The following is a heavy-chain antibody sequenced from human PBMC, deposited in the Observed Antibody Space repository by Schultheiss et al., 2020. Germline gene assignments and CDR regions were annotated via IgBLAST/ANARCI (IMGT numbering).Heavy chain of an antibody. D-gene: IGHD4-17*01. Sequence: SETLSLTCAVYGGSFSGYYWSWIRQPPGKGLEWIGYIRYSGDAYYNPSLRSRFTMSVDTSKNQFSLKLSSVTAADTAVYYCAREDYGDHGYFDYWGQGTLVTVSS. V-gene: IGHV4-34*01. J-gene: IGHJ4*02. CDR3: AREDYGDHGYFDY. CDR1: GGSFSGYY. CDR2: IRYSGDA.